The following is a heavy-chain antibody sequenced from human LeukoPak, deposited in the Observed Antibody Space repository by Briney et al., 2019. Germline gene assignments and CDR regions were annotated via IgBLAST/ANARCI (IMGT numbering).Heavy chain of an antibody. CDR1: GFTFSSYG. CDR3: AKSRSGSANWALQIFDN. D-gene: IGHD1-1*01. V-gene: IGHV3-30*18. J-gene: IGHJ4*02. Sequence: GGSLRLSCAASGFTFSSYGMHWVRQAPGKGLEWVAVISYDGSNKYYADSVKGRFTISRDNSKNSLFVQMNSLRAEDTAVYFCAKSRSGSANWALQIFDNWGQGTLVTVSS. CDR2: ISYDGSNK.